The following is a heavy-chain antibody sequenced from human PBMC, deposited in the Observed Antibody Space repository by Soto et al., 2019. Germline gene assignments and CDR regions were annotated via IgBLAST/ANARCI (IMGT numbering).Heavy chain of an antibody. CDR2: IIPIFNTA. Sequence: QVQLVQSGAEVKKPGSSVKVSCKASGGTFSNYAISWVRQAPGQGLEWMGGIIPIFNTANYAQKFQGRVTITADKSTSTAYMELSSMRSEDTAVYYCARGLVLPAGIRYYYYCMYVLGQGTTVTVSS. V-gene: IGHV1-69*06. J-gene: IGHJ6*02. CDR3: ARGLVLPAGIRYYYYCMYV. CDR1: GGTFSNYA. D-gene: IGHD2-2*01.